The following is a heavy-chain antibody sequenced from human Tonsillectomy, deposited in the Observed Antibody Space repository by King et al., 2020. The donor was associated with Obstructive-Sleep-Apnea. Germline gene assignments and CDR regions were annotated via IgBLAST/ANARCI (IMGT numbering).Heavy chain of an antibody. V-gene: IGHV3-11*06. CDR2: ISSSSSYT. J-gene: IGHJ4*02. Sequence: VQLVESGGGLVKPGGSLRLSCAASGFTFSDYYMSWIRQAPGKGLEWVSYISSSSSYTKYTDSVKGRFTISRDNAKNSLYLQMNSLRAEDTAVYYCARQVGATLFDYWGQGTLVTVSS. D-gene: IGHD1-26*01. CDR3: ARQVGATLFDY. CDR1: GFTFSDYY.